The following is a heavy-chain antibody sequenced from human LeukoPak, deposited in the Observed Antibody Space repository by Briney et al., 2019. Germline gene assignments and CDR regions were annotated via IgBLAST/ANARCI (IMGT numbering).Heavy chain of an antibody. V-gene: IGHV3-48*01. CDR3: ARGTHQLWFLDK. D-gene: IGHD3-10*01. J-gene: IGHJ4*02. CDR2: ISSSSSII. CDR1: GFTFSSYA. Sequence: GGSLRLSCAASGFTFSSYAMSWVRQAPGKGLEWISYISSSSSIIYFADSLKGRFTVSRDNAKNSLYLQMNSLRAEDTAVYYCARGTHQLWFLDKWGQGTLVTVSS.